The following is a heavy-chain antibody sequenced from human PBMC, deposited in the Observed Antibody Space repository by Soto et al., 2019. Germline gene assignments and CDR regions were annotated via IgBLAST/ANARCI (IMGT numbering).Heavy chain of an antibody. V-gene: IGHV3-23*01. D-gene: IGHD2-2*01. CDR2: ISDSGST. J-gene: IGHJ4*02. CDR1: GFTFSTYA. CDR3: AKDKGGRYCSRTSCLYSFRY. Sequence: EVQLLESGGGLVQPGGSLRLSCTASGFTFSTYAMSWVRQAPGKGLEWVSTISDSGSTYYADSVKGRFTISRDNSKNTLYLEMNSLRAEDRAVYYCAKDKGGRYCSRTSCLYSFRYWGQGTLVTVSS.